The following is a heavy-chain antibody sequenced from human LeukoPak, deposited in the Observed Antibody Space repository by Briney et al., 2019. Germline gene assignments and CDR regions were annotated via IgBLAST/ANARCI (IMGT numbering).Heavy chain of an antibody. J-gene: IGHJ4*02. D-gene: IGHD6-13*01. CDR1: GYTLTELS. CDR2: FDPEDGET. Sequence: ASVKVSCKVSGYTLTELSMHWVRQAPGKGLEWMGGFDPEDGETIYAQKFQGRVTMTEDTSTDTAYMELSSLRSEDTAVYYCATDGDQYQLPLSGLDAFDSSSWLLGHWGQGTLVTVSS. V-gene: IGHV1-24*01. CDR3: ATDGDQYQLPLSGLDAFDSSSWLLGH.